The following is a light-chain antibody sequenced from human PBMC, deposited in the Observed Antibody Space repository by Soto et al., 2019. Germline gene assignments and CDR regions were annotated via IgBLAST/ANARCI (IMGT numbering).Light chain of an antibody. J-gene: IGLJ1*01. CDR1: SSNGGGYNY. CDR3: SSYTSSSTSCV. Sequence: QSAVTQPASVSWTPGQSITISCTGTSSNGGGYNYVSWYQQHPGKAPKLMIYEVSNRPSAVSNRFSASKSGNTPSLTISGLQAEDEADYYCSSYTSSSTSCVFGAGTKATVL. CDR2: EVS. V-gene: IGLV2-14*01.